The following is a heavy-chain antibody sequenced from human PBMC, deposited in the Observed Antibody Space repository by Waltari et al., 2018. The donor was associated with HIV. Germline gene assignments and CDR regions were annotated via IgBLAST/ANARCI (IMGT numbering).Heavy chain of an antibody. Sequence: QLVQSGAEVKKPGASVKVSCKASGYTFISYYMHWVRQAPGQGLEWMGIINPSGNSTSYVQKFQGRLTMTRDTSTSTVYMELSSLRAEDTAVYYCARAPCTGGSCTLFDYWGQGTLVTV. V-gene: IGHV1-46*01. J-gene: IGHJ4*02. CDR3: ARAPCTGGSCTLFDY. CDR2: INPSGNST. CDR1: GYTFISYY. D-gene: IGHD2-15*01.